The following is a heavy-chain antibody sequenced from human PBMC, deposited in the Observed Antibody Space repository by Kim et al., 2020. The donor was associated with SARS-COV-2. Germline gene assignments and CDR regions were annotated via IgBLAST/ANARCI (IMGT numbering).Heavy chain of an antibody. CDR3: AREMGAIGP. J-gene: IGHJ5*02. CDR2: INSDGRDA. Sequence: GGSLRLSCTASGFTFSSNWMHWVRQAPGRGLVWVSHINSDGRDANYADPVKCRFTISRDNAKNTLYLQMNSLRDDDTAVYYCAREMGAIGPWGQGTLVTVSS. D-gene: IGHD1-26*01. CDR1: GFTFSSNW. V-gene: IGHV3-74*01.